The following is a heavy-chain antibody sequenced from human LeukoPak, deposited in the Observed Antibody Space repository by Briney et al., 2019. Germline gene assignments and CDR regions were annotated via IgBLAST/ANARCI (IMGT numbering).Heavy chain of an antibody. J-gene: IGHJ5*02. V-gene: IGHV3-23*01. Sequence: GGSLRLSCAASGFTFSSYAMSWVRQAPGKGLEWVSAIGGSGGSTYYADSVKGRFTISRDNSKNTLYLQMNSLRAEDTAVYYSAKVPNYQYCSGGSCYEYNWFDPWGQGTLVTVSS. CDR3: AKVPNYQYCSGGSCYEYNWFDP. CDR2: IGGSGGST. D-gene: IGHD2-15*01. CDR1: GFTFSSYA.